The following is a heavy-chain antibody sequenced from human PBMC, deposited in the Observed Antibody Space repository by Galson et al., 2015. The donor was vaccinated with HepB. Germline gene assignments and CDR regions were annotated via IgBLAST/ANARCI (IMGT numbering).Heavy chain of an antibody. D-gene: IGHD3-22*01. CDR3: ASAAYYDSSGYYSDYYYYYMDV. CDR2: INTNTGNP. Sequence: SVKVSCKASGYTFTSYAMNWVRQAPGQGLERMGWINTNTGNPTYAQGFTGRFVFSLDTSVSTAYLQISSLKAEDTAVYYCASAAYYDSSGYYSDYYYYYMDVWGKGTTVTVSS. CDR1: GYTFTSYA. J-gene: IGHJ6*03. V-gene: IGHV7-4-1*02.